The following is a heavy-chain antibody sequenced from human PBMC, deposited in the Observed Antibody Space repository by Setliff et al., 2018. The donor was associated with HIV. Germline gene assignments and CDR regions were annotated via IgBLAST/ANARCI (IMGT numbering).Heavy chain of an antibody. J-gene: IGHJ3*02. V-gene: IGHV4-31*01. Sequence: PSETLSLTCTVSGGSISGGVHYWSWIRQHPGKGLEWIGYIHYSGSTYYNPSLKSQVTISVDTSKNRSSLKLSSVTAADAAVYYCARAMSSSWYIDGFDIWGQGTVVTVSS. CDR2: IHYSGST. CDR3: ARAMSSSWYIDGFDI. CDR1: GGSISGGVHY. D-gene: IGHD6-13*01.